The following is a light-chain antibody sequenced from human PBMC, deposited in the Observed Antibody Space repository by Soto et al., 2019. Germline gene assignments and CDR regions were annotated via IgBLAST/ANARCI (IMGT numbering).Light chain of an antibody. Sequence: DIQMTQSPSTLSASVGDRVTITCRANQSISDWLAWYQQKPGKAPNLLIYKASSLESGVSSRFRGSGSGTEFTLSISSLQPDDFATYYCQQYNNFPWTFGQGTKVEI. CDR1: QSISDW. V-gene: IGKV1-5*03. CDR3: QQYNNFPWT. CDR2: KAS. J-gene: IGKJ1*01.